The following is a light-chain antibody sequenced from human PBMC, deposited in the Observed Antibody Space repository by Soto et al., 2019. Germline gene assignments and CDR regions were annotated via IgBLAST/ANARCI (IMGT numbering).Light chain of an antibody. J-gene: IGKJ5*01. CDR1: QSASNNY. CDR3: QQYGSSPFT. V-gene: IGKV3-20*01. CDR2: GAS. Sequence: ELVLSQPPGSLSLSPGERATLASRTSQSASNNYVAWYQQKPGQAPRLLIYGASNRATGIPDRFSGSGSGTDFTLTISRLEPEDFAVYYCQQYGSSPFTFGQGTRLEIK.